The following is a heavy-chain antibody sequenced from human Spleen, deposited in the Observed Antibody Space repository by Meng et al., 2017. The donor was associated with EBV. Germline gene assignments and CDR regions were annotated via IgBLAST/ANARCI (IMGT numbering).Heavy chain of an antibody. D-gene: IGHD3-10*01. Sequence: HVQVGQSGGEVKKTGSSVKVSCKTSGITFSHSAVSWVRQAPGQGLEWLGGLIPYFGAANYAPKFEGRVTIIADDSTRTHYLELTSLRSDDSGMYYCASESGRGYTPDYWGQGTLVTVSS. J-gene: IGHJ4*02. CDR1: GITFSHSA. V-gene: IGHV1-69*01. CDR3: ASESGRGYTPDY. CDR2: LIPYFGAA.